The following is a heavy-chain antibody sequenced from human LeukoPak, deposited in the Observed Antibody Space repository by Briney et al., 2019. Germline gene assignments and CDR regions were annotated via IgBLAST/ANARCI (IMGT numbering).Heavy chain of an antibody. CDR3: ARDRETRGFDY. CDR2: IYHSGST. Sequence: SETLSLTCAVSGYPISSGYYWGWIRQPPGKGLEWIGSIYHSGSTYYNPSLKSRVTISVDTSKNQFSLKLSSVTAADTAVYYCARDRETRGFDYWGQGTLVTVSS. CDR1: GYPISSGYY. V-gene: IGHV4-38-2*02. J-gene: IGHJ4*02. D-gene: IGHD5-24*01.